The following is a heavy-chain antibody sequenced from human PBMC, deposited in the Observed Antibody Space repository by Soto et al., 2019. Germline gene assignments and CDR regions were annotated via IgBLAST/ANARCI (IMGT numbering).Heavy chain of an antibody. CDR3: ARDCSGGSCYTAVGAFDI. V-gene: IGHV4-31*03. J-gene: IGHJ3*02. CDR2: IYYSGST. Sequence: QVQLQESGPGLVKPSQTLSLTCTVSGGSISSGGYYWSWIRQHPGKGLEWIGYIYYSGSTYYNPSLKSRVTISVDTSKNQFSLKLSSVTAADTAVYYCARDCSGGSCYTAVGAFDIWGQGTMVTVSS. CDR1: GGSISSGGYY. D-gene: IGHD2-15*01.